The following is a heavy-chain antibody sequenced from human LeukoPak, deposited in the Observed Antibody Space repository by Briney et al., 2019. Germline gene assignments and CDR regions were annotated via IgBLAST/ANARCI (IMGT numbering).Heavy chain of an antibody. D-gene: IGHD1-14*01. Sequence: PSETLSLTCAVFGGSFTTYYWTWIRQPPGKGLEWIGEINHGGSTNYNPSLKSRVTISVDTSKNQFSLKLTSVTAADTAVYYCAGTSKSQRWFDPWGQGTLVTVSS. CDR3: AGTSKSQRWFDP. J-gene: IGHJ5*02. V-gene: IGHV4-34*01. CDR1: GGSFTTYY. CDR2: INHGGST.